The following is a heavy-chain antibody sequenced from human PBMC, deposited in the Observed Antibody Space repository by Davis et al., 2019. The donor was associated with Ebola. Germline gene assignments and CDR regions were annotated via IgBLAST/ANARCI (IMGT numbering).Heavy chain of an antibody. V-gene: IGHV4-34*01. J-gene: IGHJ3*02. CDR2: INQRGDS. CDR3: ASIHQVRAQNTFDI. CDR1: GGSFSDYY. D-gene: IGHD2/OR15-2a*01. Sequence: PSETLSLTCAVYGGSFSDYYWSWVRQSPGEGLEWIGEINQRGDSDYNPSLRSRATLSVDRSKNQFSLKVRSVTAADTAVYYCASIHQVRAQNTFDIWGQGTSVTVSP.